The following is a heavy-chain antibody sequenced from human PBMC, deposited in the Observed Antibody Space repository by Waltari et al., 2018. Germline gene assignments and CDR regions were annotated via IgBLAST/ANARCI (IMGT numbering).Heavy chain of an antibody. D-gene: IGHD3-16*01. CDR3: ARDRLFDRADYHPMFDY. V-gene: IGHV3-74*01. Sequence: EVQLVESGGGLVQPGGSLRLSCAASGFTFSRHWMHWVRQAPGEGLVLVSRINNDETTTNYVDSVKGRFTISRDNAKNTLFLQMNGLRAEDTAVYYCARDRLFDRADYHPMFDYWGRGTLVTVSS. CDR2: INNDETTT. J-gene: IGHJ4*02. CDR1: GFTFSRHW.